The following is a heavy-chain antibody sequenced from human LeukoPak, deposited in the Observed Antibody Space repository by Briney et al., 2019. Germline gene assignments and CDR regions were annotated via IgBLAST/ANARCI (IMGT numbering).Heavy chain of an antibody. CDR1: GGSISSYY. D-gene: IGHD6-6*01. CDR2: IYYSGST. CDR3: ARLYSSSFPLY. Sequence: PSETLSLTCTVSGGSISSYYWSWLRQPPGKGLEWIGYIYYSGSTNYNPSLKSRVTISVDTSNNQFSLKLSSVTAADTAVYYCARLYSSSFPLYWGQGTLVTVSS. J-gene: IGHJ4*02. V-gene: IGHV4-59*08.